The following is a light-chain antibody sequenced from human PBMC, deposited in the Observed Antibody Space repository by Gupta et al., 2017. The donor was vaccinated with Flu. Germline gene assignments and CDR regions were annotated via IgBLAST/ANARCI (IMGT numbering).Light chain of an antibody. CDR2: DAS. Sequence: PSFSSAERATPSCSASHNVINSYLAWYHQKRGQAPRLLIYDASTRATGIPDRFSGSGYGTDFTLTISSLEPEDFAVYYCQQQSNSPPLTFGQGTQLEMK. V-gene: IGKV3-20*01. J-gene: IGKJ5*01. CDR3: QQQSNSPPLT. CDR1: HNVINSY.